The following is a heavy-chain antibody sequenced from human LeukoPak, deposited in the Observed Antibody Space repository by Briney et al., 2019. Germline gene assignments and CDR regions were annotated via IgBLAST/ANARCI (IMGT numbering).Heavy chain of an antibody. J-gene: IGHJ2*01. CDR3: ARAQGAGYTAVSFSNDYWYFDL. D-gene: IGHD5-18*01. CDR2: ISSSGSTI. V-gene: IGHV3-48*03. CDR1: GFTFSSYE. Sequence: GGSLRLSCAASGFTFSSYEMNWVRQAPGKGLEWVSYISSSGSTIYYADSVKGRFTISRDNAKNSLYLQMNSLRAEDAAVYYCARAQGAGYTAVSFSNDYWYFDLWGRGTLVTVSS.